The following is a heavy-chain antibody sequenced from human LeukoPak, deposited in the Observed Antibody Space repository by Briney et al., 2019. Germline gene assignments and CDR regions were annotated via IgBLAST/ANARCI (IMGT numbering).Heavy chain of an antibody. CDR1: GGSFSGYY. J-gene: IGHJ5*02. V-gene: IGHV4-34*01. CDR3: ARDRAHCSSTSCLNWFDP. D-gene: IGHD2-2*01. Sequence: PSETLSLTCAVYGGSFSGYYWSWIRQPPGKGLEWIGEINHSGSTNYNPSLKSRVTISVDTSKNQFSLKLSSVTAADTAVYHCARDRAHCSSTSCLNWFDPWGQGTLVTVSS. CDR2: INHSGST.